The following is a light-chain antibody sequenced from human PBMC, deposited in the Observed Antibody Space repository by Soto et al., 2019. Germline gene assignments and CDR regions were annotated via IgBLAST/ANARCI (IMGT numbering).Light chain of an antibody. CDR2: AAS. V-gene: IGKV1D-12*01. Sequence: DIQMTQSPSYLSASVGDRVTITCRASQGISSWLAWYQHKPGKAPKLLIFAASVLQGGVPSRFSGGGSGTDFTLTSNGLQPEDFATYYCQQTNTFPSTFGQGTPLDIK. CDR3: QQTNTFPST. J-gene: IGKJ5*01. CDR1: QGISSW.